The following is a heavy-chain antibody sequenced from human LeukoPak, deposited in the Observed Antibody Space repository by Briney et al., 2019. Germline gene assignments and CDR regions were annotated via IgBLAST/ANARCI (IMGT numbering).Heavy chain of an antibody. D-gene: IGHD5-24*01. CDR3: ARDYPRDGYNYQPDAFDI. Sequence: GGSLRLSCAASGFTFSSYSMNWVRQAPGKGLEWVSSISSSSSYIYYADSVKGRFTISRDNAKNSLYLQMNSLRAEDTAVYYCARDYPRDGYNYQPDAFDIWGQGTMVTVSS. V-gene: IGHV3-21*01. CDR1: GFTFSSYS. CDR2: ISSSSSYI. J-gene: IGHJ3*02.